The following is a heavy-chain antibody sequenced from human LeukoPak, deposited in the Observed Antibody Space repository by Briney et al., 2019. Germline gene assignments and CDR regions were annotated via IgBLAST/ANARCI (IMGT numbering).Heavy chain of an antibody. V-gene: IGHV3-7*01. J-gene: IGHJ4*02. D-gene: IGHD3-3*01. CDR3: ARNSLTRFGGYDFWSGDFDY. Sequence: GGSLRLSCAASGFTFSSYLMSWVRQAPGKGLEWVANIKQDGSEKYYVDSVKGRFTISRDNAKNSLYLQMNSLRAEDTAVYYCARNSLTRFGGYDFWSGDFDYWGQGTLVTVSS. CDR2: IKQDGSEK. CDR1: GFTFSSYL.